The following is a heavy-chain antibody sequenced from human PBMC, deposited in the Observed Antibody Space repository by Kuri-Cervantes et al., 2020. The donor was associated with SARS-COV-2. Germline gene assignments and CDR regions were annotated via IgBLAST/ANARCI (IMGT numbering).Heavy chain of an antibody. Sequence: GESLKISCAASGFTFSSYWMSWVRQAPGKGLEWVAFIRYDGSNKYYADSVKGRFTISRDNSKNTLYLQMNSLRAEDTAVYYCANLPASSTIIDYWGQGTLVTVSS. CDR1: GFTFSSYW. CDR2: IRYDGSNK. D-gene: IGHD6-6*01. V-gene: IGHV3-30*02. CDR3: ANLPASSTIIDY. J-gene: IGHJ4*02.